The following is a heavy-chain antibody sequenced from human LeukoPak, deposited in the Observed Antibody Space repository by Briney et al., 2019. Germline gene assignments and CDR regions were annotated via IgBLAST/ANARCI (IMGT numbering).Heavy chain of an antibody. V-gene: IGHV1-46*01. CDR1: GYTFTSYY. CDR2: INPSGGST. CDR3: ARGGGIVVVPAATDY. Sequence: ASVKVSCKASGYTFTSYYMHWVRQAPGRGLEWMGIINPSGGSTSYAQKFQGRVTMTRDTSTSTVYMELSSLRSEDTAVYYCARGGGIVVVPAATDYWGQGTLVTVSS. J-gene: IGHJ4*02. D-gene: IGHD2-2*01.